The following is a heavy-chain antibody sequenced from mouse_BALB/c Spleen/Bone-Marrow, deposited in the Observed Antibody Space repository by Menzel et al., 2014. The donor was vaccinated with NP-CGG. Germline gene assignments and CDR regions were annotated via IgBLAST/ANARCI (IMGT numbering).Heavy chain of an antibody. CDR2: IAPGSVST. V-gene: IGHV1S41*01. J-gene: IGHJ2*01. CDR1: GYTFTSYW. CDR3: ARGDNSDY. Sequence: DLVKPGASVKLSCKASGYTFTSYWINWIKQRPGQGLEWIGRIAPGSVSTYYNEMFKSKATLTVDTSSSTAYIQLSSLSSEDSAVYFCARGDNSDYWGQGTTLTVSS.